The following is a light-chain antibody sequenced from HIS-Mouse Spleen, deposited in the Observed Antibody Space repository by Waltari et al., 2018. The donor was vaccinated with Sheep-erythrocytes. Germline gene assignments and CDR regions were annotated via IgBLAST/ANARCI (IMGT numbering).Light chain of an antibody. J-gene: IGKJ1*01. Sequence: AIQLTQSPSSLSASVGDRVTITCRASKGISSALAWYQQKPGKAPKLLIYDASSWESGVPSRFSGSGSGTDFTLTISSLQPEDFATYYCQQFNNYPRTFGQGTKVEIK. CDR2: DAS. V-gene: IGKV1D-13*01. CDR3: QQFNNYPRT. CDR1: KGISSA.